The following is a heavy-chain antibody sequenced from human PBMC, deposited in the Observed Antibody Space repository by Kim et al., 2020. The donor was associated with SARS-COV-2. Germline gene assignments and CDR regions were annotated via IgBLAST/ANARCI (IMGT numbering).Heavy chain of an antibody. CDR2: IKQDGSEK. CDR1: GFTFSSYW. V-gene: IGHV3-7*01. D-gene: IGHD3-10*01. Sequence: GGSLRLSCAASGFTFSSYWMSWVRQAPGKGLEWVANIKQDGSEKYYVDSVKGRFTISRDNAKNSLYLQMNSLRAEDTAVYYCARDSWFGELLSATSSDYGMDVWGQGTTVTVSS. CDR3: ARDSWFGELLSATSSDYGMDV. J-gene: IGHJ6*02.